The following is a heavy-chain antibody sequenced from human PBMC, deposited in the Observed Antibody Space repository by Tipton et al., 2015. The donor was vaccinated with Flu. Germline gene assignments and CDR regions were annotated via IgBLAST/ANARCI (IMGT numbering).Heavy chain of an antibody. CDR2: IYYSGST. V-gene: IGHV4-59*01. Sequence: LRLSCTVSGGSITPYYWSWIRQPPGKGLEWIGYIYYSGSTYYNPSLNSRVTFSLDTSKNQFSLKLSSVTTADTAVYYCARGPVRGPVYGRDVWGQGTTVTVSS. D-gene: IGHD3-10*01. CDR3: ARGPVRGPVYGRDV. CDR1: GGSITPYY. J-gene: IGHJ6*02.